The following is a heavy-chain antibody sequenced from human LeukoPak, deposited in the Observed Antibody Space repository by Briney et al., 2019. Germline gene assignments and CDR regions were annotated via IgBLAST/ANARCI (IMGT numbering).Heavy chain of an antibody. J-gene: IGHJ4*02. V-gene: IGHV3-23*01. Sequence: GGSLRLSCAASEFTFSSYAMNWVRQAPGKGLEWVSAMSGSGGSTYYADSVKGRFTISRDSSKNTLYLQMNSLRVEDTAIYHCTKESTYYYDSSDWGQGTLVTVSS. CDR2: MSGSGGST. CDR1: EFTFSSYA. CDR3: TKESTYYYDSSD. D-gene: IGHD3-22*01.